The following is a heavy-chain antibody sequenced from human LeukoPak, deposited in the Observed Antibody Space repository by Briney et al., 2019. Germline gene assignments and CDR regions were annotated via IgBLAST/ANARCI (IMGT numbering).Heavy chain of an antibody. Sequence: SETLSLTCTVSGGSISSYYWSWIRQPPGKGLEWIGYIYYSGSTNYNPSLKSRVTISVDTSKNQFSLKLSSVTAADTAVYYCASRFLEGYYYMDVWSKGTTVTVSS. CDR3: ASRFLEGYYYMDV. CDR1: GGSISSYY. CDR2: IYYSGST. J-gene: IGHJ6*03. V-gene: IGHV4-59*08. D-gene: IGHD3-3*01.